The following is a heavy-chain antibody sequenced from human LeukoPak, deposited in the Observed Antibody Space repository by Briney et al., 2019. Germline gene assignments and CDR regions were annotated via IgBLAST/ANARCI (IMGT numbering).Heavy chain of an antibody. Sequence: GASVKLSCKASGYTFSSYEINWVRHAPGPGLEWVGWIHPNSGKTGYAQKFQGRVTITRDSSTETAFMELSSLKFDDTAIFYCARGHYGGNRYFDIWGQGTLVSVSS. V-gene: IGHV1-8*01. CDR3: ARGHYGGNRYFDI. CDR2: IHPNSGKT. CDR1: GYTFSSYE. J-gene: IGHJ4*02. D-gene: IGHD4-23*01.